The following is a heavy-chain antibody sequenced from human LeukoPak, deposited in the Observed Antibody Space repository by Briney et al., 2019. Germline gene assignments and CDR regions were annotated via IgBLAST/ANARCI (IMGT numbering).Heavy chain of an antibody. CDR3: GEGH. Sequence: PGGSLRLSCAASGFTFSNFAVIWVRQAPGKGVEWVSAISGSGDKTHYADSVKGRFTIARDNSKSVLYMQLNNLRLEDTAVYYCGEGHWGRGTLVTVSS. J-gene: IGHJ4*02. V-gene: IGHV3-23*01. CDR1: GFTFSNFA. CDR2: ISGSGDKT.